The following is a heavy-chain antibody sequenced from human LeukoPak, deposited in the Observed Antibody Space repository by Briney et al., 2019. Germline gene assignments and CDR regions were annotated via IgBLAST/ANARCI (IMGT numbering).Heavy chain of an antibody. J-gene: IGHJ3*01. V-gene: IGHV4-34*01. CDR3: ARDWYRSGSTPDAFDF. CDR2: INHSGST. CDR1: GGSFSGYY. Sequence: PSETLSLTCAVYGGSFSGYYWSWIRQPPGKGLEWIGEINHSGSTNYNPSLRSRVTISVDTSKNQFSLTLSSVTAADTAVYYCARDWYRSGSTPDAFDFWGQGTTVTVSS. D-gene: IGHD6-19*01.